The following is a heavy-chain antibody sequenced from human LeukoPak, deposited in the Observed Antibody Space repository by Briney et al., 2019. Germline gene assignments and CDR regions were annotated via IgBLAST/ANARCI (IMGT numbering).Heavy chain of an antibody. J-gene: IGHJ4*02. CDR3: TRMTTGHDY. D-gene: IGHD4-17*01. CDR1: GVSFNDYY. CDR2: INHSGYT. Sequence: SETLSLTCAVSGVSFNDYYWSWVRQTPGKGLEWIGEINHSGYTNDSPSLKSRVTLSIDTSRKQFSLNLRSVTVADTGIYYCTRMTTGHDYWGQGTLVTLSS. V-gene: IGHV4-34*01.